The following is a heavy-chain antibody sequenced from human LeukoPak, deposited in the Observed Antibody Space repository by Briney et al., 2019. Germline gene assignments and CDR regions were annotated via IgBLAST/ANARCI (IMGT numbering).Heavy chain of an antibody. CDR1: GFTFSSYA. D-gene: IGHD6-19*01. V-gene: IGHV3-23*01. CDR3: AKDLRSGWYSGFDY. CDR2: ISGSAGST. J-gene: IGHJ4*02. Sequence: GGSLRLSCAASGFTFSSYAMSWVRQAPGKGLEWVSIISGSAGSTYYADSVNGRFTISRDNSKNTLYLQMNSLRAEDTAVYHCAKDLRSGWYSGFDYWGQGTLVTVSS.